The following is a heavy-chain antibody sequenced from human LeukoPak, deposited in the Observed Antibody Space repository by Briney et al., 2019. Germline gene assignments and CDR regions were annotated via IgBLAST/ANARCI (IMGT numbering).Heavy chain of an antibody. J-gene: IGHJ4*02. D-gene: IGHD4-23*01. CDR1: GGSISSYY. V-gene: IGHV4-59*01. CDR3: AKQVVTRATDFDY. Sequence: SETLSLTCTVSGGSISSYYWSWIRQPPGKGLEWIGYIYYSGSTNYNPSPKSRVTISVGTSKSQFSLKLSSVTAADTAVYYCAKQVVTRATDFDYWGQGTLVTVSS. CDR2: IYYSGST.